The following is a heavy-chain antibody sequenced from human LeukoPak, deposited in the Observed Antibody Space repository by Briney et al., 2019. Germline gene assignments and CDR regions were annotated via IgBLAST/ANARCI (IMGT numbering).Heavy chain of an antibody. J-gene: IGHJ4*02. CDR1: GGSFSGYY. CDR3: ARGSSGYYPSFDY. V-gene: IGHV4-34*01. D-gene: IGHD3-22*01. CDR2: INHSGST. Sequence: ASETLSLTCAVYGGSFSGYYWSWIRQPPGKGLEWIGEINHSGSTNYNPSLKSRVTISVDTSKNQFSLKLSSVTAADTAVYYCARGSSGYYPSFDYWGQGTLVTVSS.